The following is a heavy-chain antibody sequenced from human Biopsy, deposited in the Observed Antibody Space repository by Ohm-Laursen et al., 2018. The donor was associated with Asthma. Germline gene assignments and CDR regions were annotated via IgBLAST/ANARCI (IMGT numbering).Heavy chain of an antibody. J-gene: IGHJ4*02. CDR1: GFTFSGSA. Sequence: SLRLSCAVSGFTFSGSAMHWVRQASGRGLEWLGRIRSKNNSYATEYAASVRGRFTFSRDDSKNTAYLQMNSLKTEDTAVYYCTRPGLYCSGGTCFRYWGQGTLVTVSS. CDR2: IRSKNNSYAT. V-gene: IGHV3-73*01. D-gene: IGHD2-15*01. CDR3: TRPGLYCSGGTCFRY.